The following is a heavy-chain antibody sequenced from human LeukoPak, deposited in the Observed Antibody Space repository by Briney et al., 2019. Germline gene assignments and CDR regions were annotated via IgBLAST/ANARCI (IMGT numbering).Heavy chain of an antibody. V-gene: IGHV3-30*02. J-gene: IGHJ4*02. Sequence: GGSLRLSCGASGFTFSSYGMHWVRQAPGKGLEWVAFIRYDGTNKDYADSVKGRFSFSRDNSKNTLYLQMNSLKTEDTAVYYCAKGFEFYQEVWGQGTLVIVSS. CDR3: AKGFEFYQEV. D-gene: IGHD3-10*01. CDR1: GFTFSSYG. CDR2: IRYDGTNK.